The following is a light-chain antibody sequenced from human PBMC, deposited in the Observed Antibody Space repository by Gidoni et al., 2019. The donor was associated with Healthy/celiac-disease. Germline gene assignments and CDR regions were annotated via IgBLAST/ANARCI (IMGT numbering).Light chain of an antibody. CDR2: DAS. J-gene: IGKJ4*01. CDR3: QQRSNWPLT. CDR1: QSFSSY. V-gene: IGKV3-11*01. Sequence: EIALTQSPANLSLSPVVRATLSCRASQSFSSYLAWYQQKPGQTPRLLIYDASNRATGNPARFSGSGSGTDFTLTISSLEPEDFAVYYCQQRSNWPLTFGGGTKVEIK.